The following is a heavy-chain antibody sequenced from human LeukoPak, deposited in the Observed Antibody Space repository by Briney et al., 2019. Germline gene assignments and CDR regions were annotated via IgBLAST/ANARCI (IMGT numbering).Heavy chain of an antibody. V-gene: IGHV4-61*02. J-gene: IGHJ4*02. CDR3: ARDLVAALDY. Sequence: PSETLSLTCSVSGGSISSGSYYWSWIRQPAGKGLEWIGRIYTSGSTNYNPSLKSRVTISVDTSKNQFSLQLNPVTPEDTAAYYCARDLVAALDYWGQGTLVTVSS. CDR2: IYTSGST. D-gene: IGHD6-13*01. CDR1: GGSISSGSYY.